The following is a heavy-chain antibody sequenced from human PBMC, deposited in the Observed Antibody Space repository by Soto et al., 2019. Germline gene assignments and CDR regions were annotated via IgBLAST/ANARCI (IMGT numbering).Heavy chain of an antibody. CDR2: IWYDGSKK. V-gene: IGHV3-33*01. Sequence: GGSLRLSCAASGFSFSSYGMYWVRQAPGKGLEWAAVIWYDGSKKYYADSVKGRFTISRDNSKNTMYLQMNSLRAEDTAVYYCARDRGSQGNNWFDPWGQGTLVTVSS. J-gene: IGHJ5*02. CDR1: GFSFSSYG. CDR3: ARDRGSQGNNWFDP. D-gene: IGHD2-15*01.